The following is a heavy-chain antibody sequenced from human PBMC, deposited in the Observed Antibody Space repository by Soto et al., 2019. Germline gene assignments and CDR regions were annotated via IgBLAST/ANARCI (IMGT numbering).Heavy chain of an antibody. CDR1: GYNFSDFG. D-gene: IGHD2-2*01. Sequence: ASVKVSCKASGYNFSDFGITWVRQAPGQGLEWMGWISGKNGNTNYAQKVQGRVTLTADTSTRTAYMEMRALTSDDTGIYYCARSEYHQHPGSFENCDQATLLIVS. V-gene: IGHV1-18*04. CDR2: ISGKNGNT. J-gene: IGHJ4*02. CDR3: ARSEYHQHPGSFEN.